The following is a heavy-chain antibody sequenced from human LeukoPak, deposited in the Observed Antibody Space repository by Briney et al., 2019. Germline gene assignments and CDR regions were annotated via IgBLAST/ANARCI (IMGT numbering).Heavy chain of an antibody. D-gene: IGHD2-15*01. CDR2: ISVFNGDR. J-gene: IGHJ5*02. CDR1: GYTFTNYG. Sequence: ASVKVSCKASGYTFTNYGISWVRQAPGQGLEWMGWISVFNGDRNYAPKLQGRVTMTTDTSTSTAYMELRSLRSDDTAVYYCARGGVYCSSGSCPLNWFDPWGQGTPVTVSS. V-gene: IGHV1-18*04. CDR3: ARGGVYCSSGSCPLNWFDP.